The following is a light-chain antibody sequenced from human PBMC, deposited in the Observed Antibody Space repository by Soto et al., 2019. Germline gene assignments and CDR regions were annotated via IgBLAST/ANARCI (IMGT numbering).Light chain of an antibody. V-gene: IGKV1-27*01. CDR2: AAS. Sequence: DIQMTQSPSSLSASVGDRVTITCRASQGIGNYLAWYQQKSGKVPKLLIYAASTLQSGVPSRFSGSRSGTDFTLTISSLEPEDFAVYYCQQRGKWPSTFGPGTKVEMK. CDR1: QGIGNY. J-gene: IGKJ2*02. CDR3: QQRGKWPST.